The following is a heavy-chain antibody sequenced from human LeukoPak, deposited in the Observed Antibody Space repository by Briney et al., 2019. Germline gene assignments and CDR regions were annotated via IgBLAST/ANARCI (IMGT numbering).Heavy chain of an antibody. CDR2: ISSSSSTI. D-gene: IGHD3-22*01. Sequence: GGSLRLSCAASGFTFSSYSMNWVRQAPGKGLEWVSYISSSSSTIYYADSVKGRFTISRDNAKNSLYLQMNSLRAEDTAVYYCARDRGYYDYWGQGTLVTVSP. CDR3: ARDRGYYDY. CDR1: GFTFSSYS. J-gene: IGHJ4*02. V-gene: IGHV3-48*01.